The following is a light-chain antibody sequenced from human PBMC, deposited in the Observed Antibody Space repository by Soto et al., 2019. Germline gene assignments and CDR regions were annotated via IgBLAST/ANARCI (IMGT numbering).Light chain of an antibody. CDR2: GAF. CDR1: PSVTNY. V-gene: IGKV3-11*01. J-gene: IGKJ5*01. Sequence: EIVMTQSPATLSVSPGERATLSCRASPSVTNYLAWYQQKPGQPPRLLICGAFNRAAGIPARFSGSGSGTDFTLTISSLEPEDSAAYYCQQRNIWPPVTFGQGTRLEIK. CDR3: QQRNIWPPVT.